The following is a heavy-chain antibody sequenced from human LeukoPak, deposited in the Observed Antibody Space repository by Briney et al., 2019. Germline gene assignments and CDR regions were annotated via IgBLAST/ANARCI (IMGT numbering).Heavy chain of an antibody. CDR1: GGSISSSSYY. CDR2: IYYSGST. D-gene: IGHD6-6*01. J-gene: IGHJ3*02. V-gene: IGHV4-39*07. CDR3: ARDVRQYSSSNDAFDI. Sequence: SETLSLTCTVSGGSISSSSYYWGWIRQPPGKGLEWIGSIYYSGSTYYNPSLKSRVTISVDTSKNQFSLKLSSVTAADTAVYYCARDVRQYSSSNDAFDIWGQGTMVTVSS.